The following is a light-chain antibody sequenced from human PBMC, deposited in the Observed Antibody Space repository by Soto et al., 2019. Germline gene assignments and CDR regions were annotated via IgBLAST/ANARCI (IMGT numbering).Light chain of an antibody. CDR3: ISYTSSSTLKV. J-gene: IGLJ2*01. V-gene: IGLV2-14*01. CDR1: SSDVGGYNY. Sequence: QSALTQPASVSGSPGQSITISCTGTSSDVGGYNYVSWYQQHPGKAPKLMIYDVSNRPSGVSNRFSGSKSGNTASLTISGRQSDDDADYYCISYTSSSTLKVFGVGTKVTVL. CDR2: DVS.